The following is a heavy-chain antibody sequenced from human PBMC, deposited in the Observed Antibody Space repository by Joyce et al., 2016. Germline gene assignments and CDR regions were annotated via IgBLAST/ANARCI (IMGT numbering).Heavy chain of an antibody. CDR3: ARHFTTKEYGIMDY. CDR1: GYTFTNSW. J-gene: IGHJ4*02. D-gene: IGHD3-16*01. CDR2: SYPGDSDT. V-gene: IGHV5-51*01. Sequence: EVQLVQSGTEVKRPGESLKISCKGSGYTFTNSWIGWVRQMPGKGLEGMGISYPGDSDTRYSPSFQGKVTISVDKSINTVYLQWSSLKASDTAIYYCARHFTTKEYGIMDYWGQGTLVTVSS.